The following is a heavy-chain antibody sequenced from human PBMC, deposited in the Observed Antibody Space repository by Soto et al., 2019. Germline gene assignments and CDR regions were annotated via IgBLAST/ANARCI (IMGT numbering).Heavy chain of an antibody. CDR3: AKDYDTSTWGVFDY. D-gene: IGHD6-13*01. J-gene: IGHJ4*02. CDR2: ISGSGSST. Sequence: GGSLRLSCAASGFTFSSFAMSWVRQAPGKGLEWVSLISGSGSSTYYADSVKGRFTISRDNSKNTLYLLMNSLRAEDTAVYYCAKDYDTSTWGVFDYWGQGTLVTVSS. V-gene: IGHV3-23*01. CDR1: GFTFSSFA.